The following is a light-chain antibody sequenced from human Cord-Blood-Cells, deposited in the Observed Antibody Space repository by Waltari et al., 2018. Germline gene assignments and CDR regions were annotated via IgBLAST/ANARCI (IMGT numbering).Light chain of an antibody. CDR2: GNI. J-gene: IGLJ1*01. CDR1: SSNIGAGYD. CDR3: QSYDSSLSGYV. V-gene: IGLV1-40*01. Sequence: QSVLTQPPSVSGAPGQRVTISCTGSSSNIGAGYDVHWSQQLPGTAPKLLIYGNINRPSGVPDRFSGSKSGTSASLAITGLQAEDEADYYCQSYDSSLSGYVFGTGTKVTVL.